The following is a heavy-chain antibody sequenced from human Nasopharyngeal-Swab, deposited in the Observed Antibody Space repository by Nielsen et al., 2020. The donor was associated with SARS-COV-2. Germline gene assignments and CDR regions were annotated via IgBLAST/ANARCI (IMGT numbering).Heavy chain of an antibody. D-gene: IGHD3-16*01. CDR2: IYYSGST. V-gene: IGHV4-39*01. J-gene: IGHJ6*02. Sequence: WIRQPPGKGLEWIGSIYYSGSTYYNLSLKSRVTISVDTSKNQFSLKLSSVTAADTAVYYCARRVARAPRHEGDYYYGMDVWGQGTTVTVSS. CDR3: ARRVARAPRHEGDYYYGMDV.